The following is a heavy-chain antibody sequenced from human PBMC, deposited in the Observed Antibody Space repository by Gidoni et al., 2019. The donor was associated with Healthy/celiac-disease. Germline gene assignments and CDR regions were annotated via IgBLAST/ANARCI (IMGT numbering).Heavy chain of an antibody. CDR2: IGTAGDT. J-gene: IGHJ2*01. CDR3: ARGRQRSMAQKPYWYFDL. Sequence: EVQLVESGGGLVQPGGSLRLSCAASGFTFSSYDMHWVRQATGKGLEWVSAIGTAGDTYYPGSVKGRFTISRENAKNSLYLQMNSLRAGDTAVYYCARGRQRSMAQKPYWYFDLWGRGTLVTVSS. D-gene: IGHD3-10*01. CDR1: GFTFSSYD. V-gene: IGHV3-13*01.